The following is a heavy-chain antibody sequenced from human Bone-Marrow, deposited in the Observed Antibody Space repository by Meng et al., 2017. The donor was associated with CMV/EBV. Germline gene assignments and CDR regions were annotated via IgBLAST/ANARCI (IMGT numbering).Heavy chain of an antibody. D-gene: IGHD2-8*01. CDR1: GFTFSSYS. CDR2: ISSSSSYI. CDR3: ARDPRYCTNGVCSG. J-gene: IGHJ4*02. V-gene: IGHV3-21*01. Sequence: GESLKISCAASGFTFSSYSMNWVRQAPGKGLEWVSSISSSSSYIYYADSVKGRFTISGDNAKNSLYLQMNSLRAEDTAVYYCARDPRYCTNGVCSGWGQGTLVTVSS.